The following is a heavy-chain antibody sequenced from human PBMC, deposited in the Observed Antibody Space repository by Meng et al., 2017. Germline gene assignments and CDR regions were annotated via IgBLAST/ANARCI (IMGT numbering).Heavy chain of an antibody. V-gene: IGHV4-31*01. CDR3: ARGLRCSGGSCYSSNWFDP. Sequence: VQLPESGPGPVKPSQTLSLNSIVSGGSIRGGGSYWGWIRQHPGKGREEIGYIYYSGSTYYNPSLKSLVTISVDTSKNQFSLKLSSVTAADSAVYYCARGLRCSGGSCYSSNWFDPWGQGTLVTVSS. CDR2: IYYSGST. CDR1: GGSIRGGGSY. D-gene: IGHD2-15*01. J-gene: IGHJ5*02.